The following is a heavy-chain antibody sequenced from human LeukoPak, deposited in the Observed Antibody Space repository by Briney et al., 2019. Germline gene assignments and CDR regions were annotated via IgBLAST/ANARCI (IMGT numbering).Heavy chain of an antibody. Sequence: ASVKVSCKASGYTFTSYHINWVRQATGQGLEWMGWMNPNSGNTGYAQKFQGRVTITRDTSISTAYMELSRLRSDDTAVYYCARQRGVTSLSYYYYMDVWGKGTTVTVSS. CDR2: MNPNSGNT. CDR3: ARQRGVTSLSYYYYMDV. D-gene: IGHD3-10*01. V-gene: IGHV1-8*03. CDR1: GYTFTSYH. J-gene: IGHJ6*03.